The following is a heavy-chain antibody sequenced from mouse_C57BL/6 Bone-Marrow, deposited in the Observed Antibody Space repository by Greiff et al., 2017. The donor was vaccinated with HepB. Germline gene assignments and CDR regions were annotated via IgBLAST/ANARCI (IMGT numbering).Heavy chain of an antibody. V-gene: IGHV1-81*01. Sequence: QVQLQQSGAELARPGASVKLSCKASGYTFTSYGISWVKQRTGQGLEWIGEIYPRSGNTYYNEKFKGKATLTADKSSSTAYMELRSLTSEDSAVYFCAKNYYGSSLRYWYFDVWGTGTTVTVSS. J-gene: IGHJ1*03. CDR3: AKNYYGSSLRYWYFDV. D-gene: IGHD1-1*01. CDR1: GYTFTSYG. CDR2: IYPRSGNT.